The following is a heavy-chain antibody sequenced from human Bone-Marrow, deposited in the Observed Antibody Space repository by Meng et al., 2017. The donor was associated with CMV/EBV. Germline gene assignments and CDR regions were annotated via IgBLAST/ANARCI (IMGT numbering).Heavy chain of an antibody. CDR2: ISYSGDT. CDR1: GGSISSYY. Sequence: SEPLSLTCTVSGGSISSYYWNWLRQPPGKGLEWIGYISYSGDTNYNPSLKSRVTISVDTSKNKFSLKLSSVTAADTAFYYCARFDMDVEGYYGMDVWGQGTTVTVSS. CDR3: ARFDMDVEGYYGMDV. V-gene: IGHV4-59*01. J-gene: IGHJ6*02. D-gene: IGHD6-13*01.